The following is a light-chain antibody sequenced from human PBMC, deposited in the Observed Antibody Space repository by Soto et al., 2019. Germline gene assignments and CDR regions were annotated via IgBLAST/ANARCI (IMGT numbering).Light chain of an antibody. J-gene: IGLJ2*01. V-gene: IGLV2-8*01. Sequence: QSALTQPPSASGSPGQSVTISCTGTSSDVGGYNYVSWYQQHSGKAPKLMIYEVNKRPSGVPDRFSGSKSGNTASLTVSGLQAEDEADYYCSSYAGSNIVVFGGGTKLTVL. CDR3: SSYAGSNIVV. CDR2: EVN. CDR1: SSDVGGYNY.